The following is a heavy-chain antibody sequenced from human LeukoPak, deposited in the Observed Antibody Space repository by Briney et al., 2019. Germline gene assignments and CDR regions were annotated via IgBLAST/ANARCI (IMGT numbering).Heavy chain of an antibody. CDR1: GFTFSSYG. CDR3: AKDLLSIAAAAYDAFDI. Sequence: GGSLRLSCAASGFTFSSYGMHWVRQAPGKGLEWVAFIRYDGSNKYYADSVKGRFTISRDNSKNTLYPQMNSLRAEDTAVYYCAKDLLSIAAAAYDAFDIWGQGTMVTVSS. J-gene: IGHJ3*02. V-gene: IGHV3-30*02. CDR2: IRYDGSNK. D-gene: IGHD6-13*01.